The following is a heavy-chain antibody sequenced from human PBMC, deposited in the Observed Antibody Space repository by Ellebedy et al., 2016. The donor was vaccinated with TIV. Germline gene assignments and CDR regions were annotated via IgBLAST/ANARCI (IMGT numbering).Heavy chain of an antibody. CDR1: GYTFTGYY. Sequence: ASVKVSCKASGYTFTGYYMHWVRQAPGQGLEWMGWINPNGDGTNYAQKFQGRVTMTRDASISTAYMELSSLRSDDTAVYYCARLTVTTGKDSWGQGTLVTVSS. CDR2: INPNGDGT. J-gene: IGHJ4*02. CDR3: ARLTVTTGKDS. D-gene: IGHD4-17*01. V-gene: IGHV1-2*02.